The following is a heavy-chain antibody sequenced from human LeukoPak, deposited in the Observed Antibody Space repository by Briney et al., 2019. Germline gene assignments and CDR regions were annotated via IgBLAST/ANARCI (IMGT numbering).Heavy chain of an antibody. CDR3: ARENTAMANDAFDI. V-gene: IGHV4-59*01. Sequence: SETLSLTCTVSGGSISSYYWSWIRQPPGKGLEWIGYIYYSGSTNYNPSLKSRATISVDTSKNQFSLKLSSVTAADTAVYYCARENTAMANDAFDIWGQGTMVTVSS. J-gene: IGHJ3*02. CDR1: GGSISSYY. CDR2: IYYSGST. D-gene: IGHD5-18*01.